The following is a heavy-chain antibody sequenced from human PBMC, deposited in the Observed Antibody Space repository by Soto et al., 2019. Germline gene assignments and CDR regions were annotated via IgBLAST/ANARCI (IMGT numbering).Heavy chain of an antibody. CDR1: GRSFSGYY. J-gene: IGHJ5*02. CDR2: INHSGST. Sequence: XSETLSLTCAVYGRSFSGYYCSWIRQPPGKGLEWIGEINHSGSTNYNPSLKSRVTISVDMSKNQFSLKLSSVTAADTAVYYCARGAEYSNYDWFDPWGQGTLVTVSS. CDR3: ARGAEYSNYDWFDP. V-gene: IGHV4-34*01. D-gene: IGHD4-4*01.